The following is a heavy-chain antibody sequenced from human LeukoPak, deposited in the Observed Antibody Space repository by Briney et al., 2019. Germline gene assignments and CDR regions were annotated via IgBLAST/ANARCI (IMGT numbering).Heavy chain of an antibody. Sequence: PSETLSLTCTVSGGSISSSTYYWAWIRQPPGKGLEWVGNIFYSGSTYYNPSLKSRVTISVDTSKNQFSLKLSSVTAADTAVYYCARGGRFGGHDAFDIWGQGTMVTVSS. D-gene: IGHD3-10*01. CDR1: GGSISSSTYY. J-gene: IGHJ3*02. V-gene: IGHV4-39*07. CDR2: IFYSGST. CDR3: ARGGRFGGHDAFDI.